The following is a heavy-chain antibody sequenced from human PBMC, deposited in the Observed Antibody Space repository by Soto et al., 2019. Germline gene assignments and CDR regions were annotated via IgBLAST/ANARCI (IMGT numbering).Heavy chain of an antibody. CDR3: ARGSVAGTHLGWFDP. D-gene: IGHD6-19*01. J-gene: IGHJ5*02. Sequence: XVTVSCKASRYTFTSYGIRWVRQAPGQGLEWMGWISAYNGNTNYAQKLQGRVTMTTDTSTSTAYMELRSLRSDDTAVYYCARGSVAGTHLGWFDPWGQGTLVTVSS. CDR2: ISAYNGNT. CDR1: RYTFTSYG. V-gene: IGHV1-18*01.